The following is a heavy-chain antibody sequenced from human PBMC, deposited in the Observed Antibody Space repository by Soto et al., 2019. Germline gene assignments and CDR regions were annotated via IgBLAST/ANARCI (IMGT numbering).Heavy chain of an antibody. V-gene: IGHV1-8*01. CDR1: GYTFTSYD. CDR2: MNPNSGNP. CDR3: ARGGDILTGYYSFGMDV. J-gene: IGHJ6*02. D-gene: IGHD3-9*01. Sequence: QVQLVQSGAEVKKPGASVKVSCKASGYTFTSYDINWVRQATGQGLEWMGWMNPNSGNPGYAQKCQGRVTMTRNTSISTAYMELRSLRSEDTAVYYCARGGDILTGYYSFGMDVWGQGTTVTVSS.